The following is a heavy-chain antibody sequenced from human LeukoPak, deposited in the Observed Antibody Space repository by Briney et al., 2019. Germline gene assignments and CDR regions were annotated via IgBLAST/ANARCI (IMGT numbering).Heavy chain of an antibody. CDR3: ARGSNYTIRFLEWLHYYYYMDV. CDR1: GGTFSSYA. CDR2: IIPIFGTA. Sequence: SVKVSCKXSGGTFSSYAISWVRQAPGQGLEWMGGIIPIFGTANYSQKFQGRVTITTDESTSTAYMELSSLRSEDTAVYYCARGSNYTIRFLEWLHYYYYMDVWGKGTTVTVSS. D-gene: IGHD3-3*01. J-gene: IGHJ6*03. V-gene: IGHV1-69*05.